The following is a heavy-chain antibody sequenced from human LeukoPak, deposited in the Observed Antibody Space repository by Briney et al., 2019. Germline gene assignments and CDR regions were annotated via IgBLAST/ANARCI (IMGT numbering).Heavy chain of an antibody. Sequence: GGSLRLSCAASGFTVSSNYMSWVRQAPGKGLEWVSVIYSGGSTYYADSVKGRFTISRDNSKNTLYLQMNSLRAEDTAVYYCARDMRYGGYGSGSYYTNQFDYWGQGTLVTVSS. CDR2: IYSGGST. J-gene: IGHJ4*02. V-gene: IGHV3-66*01. CDR3: ARDMRYGGYGSGSYYTNQFDY. CDR1: GFTVSSNY. D-gene: IGHD3-10*01.